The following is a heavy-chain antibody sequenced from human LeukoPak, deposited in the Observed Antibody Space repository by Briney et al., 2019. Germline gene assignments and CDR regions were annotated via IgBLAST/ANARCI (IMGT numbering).Heavy chain of an antibody. D-gene: IGHD5-18*01. CDR2: ISSSSNYI. J-gene: IGHJ3*02. V-gene: IGHV3-21*01. CDR3: ARVDTAMVDAFDI. CDR1: GFTFSSYS. Sequence: GGSLRLSCAASGFTFSSYSMNWVRQAPGKGLEWVSSISSSSNYIYYADSVKGRFTISRGNAKNSLYLQMNSLRAEDTAVYYCARVDTAMVDAFDIWGQGTMVTVSS.